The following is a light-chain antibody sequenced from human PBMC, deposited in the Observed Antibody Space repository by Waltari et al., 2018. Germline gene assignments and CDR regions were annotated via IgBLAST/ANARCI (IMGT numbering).Light chain of an antibody. CDR3: LQHSTDPLT. CDR2: TVS. V-gene: IGKV1-17*03. CDR1: QGIRNY. Sequence: DIQLTQSPSAMSASVGDRVPTTCRASQGIRNYLPWFQQKPGKVPKRLIYTVSSLQSGVPSRFSGSGSGTEFTLTISSLQPEDSATYYCLQHSTDPLTFGGGTKVEIK. J-gene: IGKJ4*01.